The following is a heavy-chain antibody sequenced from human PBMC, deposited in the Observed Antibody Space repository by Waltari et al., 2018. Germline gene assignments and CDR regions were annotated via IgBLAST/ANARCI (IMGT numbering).Heavy chain of an antibody. CDR1: EYTFTSSY. D-gene: IGHD2-21*01. CDR2: INPSGGST. Sequence: QVQLVQSGAEVKKPGASVKISCKTSEYTFTSSYIHWVRQAPGQGLEWMGRINPSGGSTIYAQKFQGRVTMTRETSTSTVYMELSSLRSDDTAVYYCALDTGALWMDVWGQGTTVTVSS. J-gene: IGHJ6*02. CDR3: ALDTGALWMDV. V-gene: IGHV1-46*01.